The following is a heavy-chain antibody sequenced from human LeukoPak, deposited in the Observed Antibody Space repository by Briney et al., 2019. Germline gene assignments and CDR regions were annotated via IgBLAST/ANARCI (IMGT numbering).Heavy chain of an antibody. CDR3: ARVLEPSRLVDY. CDR1: GGSISSGDYY. Sequence: PSETLSLTCTVSGGSISSGDYYWSWIRQPPGKGLEWIGYIYYSGSPYYNPSLKSRVTISVDTSKNQFSLKLSSVTDADTAVYYCARVLEPSRLVDYWGQGTLVTVSS. D-gene: IGHD1-1*01. V-gene: IGHV4-30-4*08. J-gene: IGHJ4*02. CDR2: IYYSGSP.